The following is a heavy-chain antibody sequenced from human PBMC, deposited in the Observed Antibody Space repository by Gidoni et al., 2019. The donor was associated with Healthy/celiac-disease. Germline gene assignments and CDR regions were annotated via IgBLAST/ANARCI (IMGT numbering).Heavy chain of an antibody. CDR1: GFTSSRHG. CDR3: ARDLCSGGSCYSSYYYYYGMDV. CDR2: IWYDGSNI. D-gene: IGHD2-15*01. V-gene: IGHV3-33*01. J-gene: IGHJ6*02. Sequence: QVQLVESGGGVVQPGRSMRISCAAGGFTSSRHGMQRVRQGPGKGLEWVAVIWYDGSNIYSSDSVKGRFIISRDNSKNTLYLQMNSLRAEDTAVYYCARDLCSGGSCYSSYYYYYGMDVWGQVTTVTVSS.